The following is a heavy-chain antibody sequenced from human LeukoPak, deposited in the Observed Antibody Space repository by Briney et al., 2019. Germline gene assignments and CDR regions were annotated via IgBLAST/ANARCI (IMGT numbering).Heavy chain of an antibody. CDR3: ARERSGTYCDSLAPLDY. Sequence: GGSLRLSCAASGFNFNSYWMAWIRQAPGKGLEWVANMKQDGSELYYMDSVKGRFTISRDNAKNSLFLQMDSLRAEDTALYFCARERSGTYCDSLAPLDYWGQGTLVTVSS. D-gene: IGHD2-21*01. CDR2: MKQDGSEL. J-gene: IGHJ4*02. CDR1: GFNFNSYW. V-gene: IGHV3-7*01.